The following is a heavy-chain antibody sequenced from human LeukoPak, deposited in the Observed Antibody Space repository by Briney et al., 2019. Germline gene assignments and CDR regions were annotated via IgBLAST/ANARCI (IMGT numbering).Heavy chain of an antibody. Sequence: SETLSLTCTVSGGSISGYYWSWIRQPPGKGLEWIGYIYYSGSTNYNPSLKSRVTISVDTSKDQFSLKLNSVTAADTAVYYCARDQEYSGSYYRYFDFWGQGALVTVSS. V-gene: IGHV4-59*01. CDR3: ARDQEYSGSYYRYFDF. D-gene: IGHD1-26*01. J-gene: IGHJ4*02. CDR2: IYYSGST. CDR1: GGSISGYY.